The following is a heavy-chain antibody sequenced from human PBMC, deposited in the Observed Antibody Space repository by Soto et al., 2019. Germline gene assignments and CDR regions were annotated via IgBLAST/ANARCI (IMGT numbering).Heavy chain of an antibody. D-gene: IGHD1-26*01. CDR3: ARESKGIVGATTFDY. V-gene: IGHV4-4*02. CDR2: IYHSGST. J-gene: IGHJ4*02. Sequence: QVQLQESGPGLVKPSWTLSLTCAVSGGSISSSNWWSWVRQPPGKGLEWIGEIYHSGSTNYNPSLKSRVTISVDTSKNQFSLKLSSVTVADTAVYYCARESKGIVGATTFDYWGQGTLVTVSS. CDR1: GGSISSSNW.